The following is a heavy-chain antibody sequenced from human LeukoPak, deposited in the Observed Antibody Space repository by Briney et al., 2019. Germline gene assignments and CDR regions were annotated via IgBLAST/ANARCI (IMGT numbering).Heavy chain of an antibody. V-gene: IGHV1-8*02. CDR1: GGTFSSYA. Sequence: ASVKVSCKASGGTFSSYAINWVRQATGQGLEWMGWMNPNSGNTGYAQKFQGRVTMTRNTSISTAYMELSSLRSEDTAVYYCARGPLIRDSSGWYGFNYWGQGTLVTVSS. CDR3: ARGPLIRDSSGWYGFNY. CDR2: MNPNSGNT. J-gene: IGHJ4*02. D-gene: IGHD6-19*01.